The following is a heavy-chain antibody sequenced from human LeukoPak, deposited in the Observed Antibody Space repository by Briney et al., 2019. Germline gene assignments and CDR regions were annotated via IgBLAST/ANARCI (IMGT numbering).Heavy chain of an antibody. CDR2: IYTTGST. CDR3: ARDSTRYTPVPLDY. CDR1: GGSLSNYY. Sequence: NPSETLSLTCNVSGGSLSNYYWSWIRQPAGKGLEWIGRIYTTGSTNYNPSLKSRVTMSVDTSKNQFSLRLTSVTAADTAVYYCARDSTRYTPVPLDYWGQGILVAVSS. D-gene: IGHD2-2*02. V-gene: IGHV4-4*07. J-gene: IGHJ4*02.